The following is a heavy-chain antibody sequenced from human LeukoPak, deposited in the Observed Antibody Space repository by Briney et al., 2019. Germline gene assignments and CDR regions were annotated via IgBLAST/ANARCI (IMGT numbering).Heavy chain of an antibody. D-gene: IGHD3-3*01. V-gene: IGHV4-59*01. CDR3: ARVGFWSGYSNWFDP. CDR1: GGSISSYY. J-gene: IGHJ5*02. CDR2: IYYSGST. Sequence: PSETLSLTCTVSGGSISSYYWSWTRQPPGKGLEWIGYIYYSGSTNYNPSLKSRVTISVDTSKNQFSLKLSSVTAADTAVYYCARVGFWSGYSNWFDPWGQGTLVTVSS.